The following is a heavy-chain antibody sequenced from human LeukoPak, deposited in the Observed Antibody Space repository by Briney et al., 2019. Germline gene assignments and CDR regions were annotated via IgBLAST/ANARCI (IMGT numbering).Heavy chain of an antibody. D-gene: IGHD3-9*01. CDR2: IYYSGST. J-gene: IGHJ6*03. Sequence: PSETLSLTCTVSGGSISSSSYYWGWIRQPPGKGLEWIGSIYYSGSTYYNPSLKSRVTISVDTSKYQFSLKLSSVTAADTAVYYCARSTAVLRYFDWSYYYYYMDVWGKGTTVTISS. CDR3: ARSTAVLRYFDWSYYYYYMDV. CDR1: GGSISSSSYY. V-gene: IGHV4-39*01.